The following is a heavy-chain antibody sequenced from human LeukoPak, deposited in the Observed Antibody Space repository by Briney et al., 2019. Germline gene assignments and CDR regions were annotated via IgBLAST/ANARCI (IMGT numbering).Heavy chain of an antibody. CDR2: IYPGDSDT. Sequence: GESLKISCRGSGYTFTTSWIGWVRQMPGKGLEWMGIIYPGDSDTRYSPSFQGQVTISADKSISTAYLQWSSLKASDTAMYYCARGGYYYGSGSYLNWFDPWGQGTLVTVSS. CDR1: GYTFTTSW. CDR3: ARGGYYYGSGSYLNWFDP. J-gene: IGHJ5*02. V-gene: IGHV5-51*01. D-gene: IGHD3-10*01.